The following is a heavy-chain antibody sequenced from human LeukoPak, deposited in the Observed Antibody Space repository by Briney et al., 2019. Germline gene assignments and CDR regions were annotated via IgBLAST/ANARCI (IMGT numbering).Heavy chain of an antibody. CDR3: ARDPRNWNYVGYYMDV. Sequence: GGSLRLSCAASGFTFSSYTMNWVRQAPGKGLEWVSYISSSSGTIYYADSVKGRFTISRDNAMNSLYLQMDSLRAEDTAVYYCARDPRNWNYVGYYMDVWGKGTTVTVSS. J-gene: IGHJ6*03. V-gene: IGHV3-48*04. CDR2: ISSSSGTI. D-gene: IGHD1-7*01. CDR1: GFTFSSYT.